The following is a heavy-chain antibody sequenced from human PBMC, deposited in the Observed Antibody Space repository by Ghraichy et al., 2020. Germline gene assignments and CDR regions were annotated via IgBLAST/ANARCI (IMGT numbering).Heavy chain of an antibody. CDR2: ISDSGGST. V-gene: IGHV3-23*01. D-gene: IGHD3-9*01. Sequence: GGSLRLSCAASAFTFSTFAINWVRQAPGKGLEWISVISDSGGSTYYADSVRGRFTISRDNSKNTVYLQMNSLRAEDTAVYYCARKSAPGSTVTGSTYHWGQVTLITVSS. CDR1: AFTFSTFA. J-gene: IGHJ5*02. CDR3: ARKSAPGSTVTGSTYH.